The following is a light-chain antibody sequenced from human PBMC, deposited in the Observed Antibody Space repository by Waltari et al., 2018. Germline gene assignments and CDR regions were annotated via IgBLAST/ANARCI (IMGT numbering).Light chain of an antibody. Sequence: SYELTQPPSVTVSPGQTARNACSGDAPTEQYVHWYQQRPGRAPVVVIYKDTKRPSGIPERFSGSSSGKTVTLTISGVQAEDESDYYCQSADSTGSDVVFGGGTKLTVL. CDR1: APTEQY. J-gene: IGLJ2*01. CDR2: KDT. CDR3: QSADSTGSDVV. V-gene: IGLV3-25*03.